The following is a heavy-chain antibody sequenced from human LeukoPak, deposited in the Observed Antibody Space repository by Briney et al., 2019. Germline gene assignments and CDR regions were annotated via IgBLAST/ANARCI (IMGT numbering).Heavy chain of an antibody. V-gene: IGHV4-59*12. CDR2: IYYSGST. J-gene: IGHJ4*02. D-gene: IGHD2-2*02. CDR1: GGSISSYY. CDR3: ARADLGYCSSTSCYILDY. Sequence: SETLSLTCTVSGGSISSYYWSWIRQPPGKGLEWIGYIYYSGSTNYNPSLKSRVTISVDTSKNQFSLKLSSVTAADTAVYYCARADLGYCSSTSCYILDYWGQGTLVTVSS.